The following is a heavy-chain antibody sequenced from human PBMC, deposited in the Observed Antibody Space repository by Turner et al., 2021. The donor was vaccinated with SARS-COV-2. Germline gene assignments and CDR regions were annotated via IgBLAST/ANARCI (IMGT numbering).Heavy chain of an antibody. D-gene: IGHD3-10*01. CDR1: GGSISSWSYS. J-gene: IGHJ4*02. CDR3: ARLGESGYYGDY. Sequence: QLQLQESGPGLVKPSETLSLTCTVSGGSISSWSYSWGWLRQPPGKGQEWIGSIKYGRSTHYKPSLKSRVTISVDTSKNQVSLKLSSVTAADTAVYYCARLGESGYYGDYWGQGTLVTVSS. CDR2: IKYGRST. V-gene: IGHV4-39*01.